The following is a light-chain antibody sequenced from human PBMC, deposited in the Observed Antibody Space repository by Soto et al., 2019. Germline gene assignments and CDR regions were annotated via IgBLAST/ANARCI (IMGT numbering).Light chain of an antibody. Sequence: QSALTQPPSASGTPGQGVTISCSGSSSNIGTYTVNWYQQLPGTAPKLLIHTNIQRPSGVPDRFSGSRSGTSASLAISGLQFEDEADYYCAAWDDSLNGWVFGGGTKLTVL. J-gene: IGLJ3*02. CDR3: AAWDDSLNGWV. CDR1: SSNIGTYT. V-gene: IGLV1-44*01. CDR2: TNI.